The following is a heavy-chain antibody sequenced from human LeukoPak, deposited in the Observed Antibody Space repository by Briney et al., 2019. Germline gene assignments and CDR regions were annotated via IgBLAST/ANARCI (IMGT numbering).Heavy chain of an antibody. CDR2: ISGSAGST. CDR1: GFTFSNYA. V-gene: IGHV3-23*01. CDR3: AKDRKYSGSPNWFDP. J-gene: IGHJ5*02. D-gene: IGHD1-26*01. Sequence: GGSLRLSCAASGFTFSNYAMSWVRQAPGKGLEWVSVISGSAGSTYYADSVKGRFTISRDNSKNMVYLQMNSLRAEDTAVYYCAKDRKYSGSPNWFDPWGQGTLVTVSS.